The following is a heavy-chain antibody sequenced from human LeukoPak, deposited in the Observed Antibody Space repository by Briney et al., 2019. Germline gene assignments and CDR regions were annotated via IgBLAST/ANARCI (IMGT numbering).Heavy chain of an antibody. CDR3: AIGSSGYYPEYFQH. D-gene: IGHD3-22*01. CDR2: IYHSGST. J-gene: IGHJ1*01. Sequence: SETLSLTCAVSGGSIGSGGYSWSWIRQPPGKGLEWIGYIYHSGSTYYNPSLKSRVTISVDRSKNQFSLKLSSVTAADTAVYYCAIGSSGYYPEYFQHWGQGTLVTVSS. CDR1: GGSIGSGGYS. V-gene: IGHV4-30-2*01.